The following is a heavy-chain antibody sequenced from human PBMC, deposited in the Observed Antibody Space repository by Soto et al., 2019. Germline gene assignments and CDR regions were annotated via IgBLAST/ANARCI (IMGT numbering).Heavy chain of an antibody. CDR1: GFTFSNYG. CDR3: ACGTYYFDS. Sequence: QVQLVESGGGVVQPGRSLRLSCAASGFTFSNYGMHWARQAPGKGREWVAAILYDGSNKYYADSVKGRFTISRDNSKNALYLQMNSVRAEDTAVYYCACGTYYFDSCGQGTLVTVSS. J-gene: IGHJ4*02. D-gene: IGHD1-26*01. CDR2: ILYDGSNK. V-gene: IGHV3-33*01.